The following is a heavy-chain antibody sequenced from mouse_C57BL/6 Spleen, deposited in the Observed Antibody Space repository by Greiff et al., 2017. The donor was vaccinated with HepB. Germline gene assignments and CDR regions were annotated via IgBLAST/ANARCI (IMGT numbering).Heavy chain of an antibody. CDR1: GYAFSSSW. CDR3: AVSYDGYPHWYFDV. CDR2: IYPGDGDT. J-gene: IGHJ1*03. D-gene: IGHD2-3*01. V-gene: IGHV1-82*01. Sequence: QVQLQHSGPELVKPGASVKISCKASGYAFSSSWMNWVKQRPGKGLEWIGRIYPGDGDTNYNGKFKGKATLTADKSSSTAYMQLSSLTSEDSAVYFCAVSYDGYPHWYFDVWGTGTTVTVSS.